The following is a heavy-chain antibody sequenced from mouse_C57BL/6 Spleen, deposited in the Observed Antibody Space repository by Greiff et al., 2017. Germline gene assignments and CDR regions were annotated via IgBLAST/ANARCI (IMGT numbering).Heavy chain of an antibody. CDR2: ISYDGSN. Sequence: ESGPGLVKPSPSLSLTCSVTGYSFTSGYYWNWIRQFPGNKLEWMGYISYDGSNNYNPSLKNRISITRDTSKNQFFLKLNAVTTEDTATYYCAREGYGSPFAYWGQGTLVTVSA. J-gene: IGHJ3*01. D-gene: IGHD1-1*01. CDR1: GYSFTSGYY. V-gene: IGHV3-6*01. CDR3: AREGYGSPFAY.